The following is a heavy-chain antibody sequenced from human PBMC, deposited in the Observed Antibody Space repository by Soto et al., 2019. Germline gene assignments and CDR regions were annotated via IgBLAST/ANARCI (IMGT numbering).Heavy chain of an antibody. CDR1: GATFSSYA. D-gene: IGHD3-3*01. J-gene: IGHJ3*02. Sequence: ASVKVSCKASGATFSSYAISWVRQAPGQGLEWMGGIIPIFGTANYAQKFQGRVTITADESTSTAYMELSSLRSEDTAVYYCARRGPADFSPGAFDIWGQGTMVTVSS. CDR2: IIPIFGTA. V-gene: IGHV1-69*13. CDR3: ARRGPADFSPGAFDI.